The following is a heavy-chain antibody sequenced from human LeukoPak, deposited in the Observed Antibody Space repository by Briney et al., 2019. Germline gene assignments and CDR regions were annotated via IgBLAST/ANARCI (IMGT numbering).Heavy chain of an antibody. J-gene: IGHJ4*02. CDR1: GFTFSSNG. D-gene: IGHD4-17*01. Sequence: PGGSLRLSCAASGFTFSSNGMHWVRQAPGKGLEWVAVIWYDGSNKYYADSVKCRLTISRDNSKNTLYLQMNSLRAEDTAVYYCAREKYGDYYFDYWGQGTLVTVSS. CDR2: IWYDGSNK. V-gene: IGHV3-33*08. CDR3: AREKYGDYYFDY.